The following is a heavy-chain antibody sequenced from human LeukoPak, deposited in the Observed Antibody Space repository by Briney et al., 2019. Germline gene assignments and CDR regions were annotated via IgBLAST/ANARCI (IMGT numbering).Heavy chain of an antibody. CDR2: ISYDGSNK. J-gene: IGHJ4*02. D-gene: IGHD3-22*01. V-gene: IGHV3-30*18. Sequence: GVSLRLSCAASGFTFSSYVMHWVRQAPGKGLEWGAVISYDGSNKYYETSVKGRFTISRDNSKNTLYLQMNSLRAEDTAVYYCAKDKYYDSSGLNYYFDYWGQGTLVTVSS. CDR3: AKDKYYDSSGLNYYFDY. CDR1: GFTFSSYV.